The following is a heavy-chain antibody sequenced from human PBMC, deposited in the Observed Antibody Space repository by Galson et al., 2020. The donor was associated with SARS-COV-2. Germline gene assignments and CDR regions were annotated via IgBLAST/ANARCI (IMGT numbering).Heavy chain of an antibody. J-gene: IGHJ4*02. V-gene: IGHV1-18*01. D-gene: IGHD2-15*01. CDR2: VSGYNGNT. CDR1: RYSFTSYG. Sequence: ASVKVSCKASRYSFTSYGLSWVRQAPGQGLEWIGWVSGYNGNTDYAQNVQGRVTISADTSTSTVYMELWSLRSDDTAVYYCARSGKRYCSGGTCYFDYWGQGTLLTVSS. CDR3: ARSGKRYCSGGTCYFDY.